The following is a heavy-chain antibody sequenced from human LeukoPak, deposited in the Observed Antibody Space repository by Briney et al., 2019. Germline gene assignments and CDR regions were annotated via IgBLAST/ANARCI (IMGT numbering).Heavy chain of an antibody. J-gene: IGHJ4*02. V-gene: IGHV4-38-2*01. CDR1: GYSISSGYY. Sequence: PSETLSLTCAVSGYSISSGYYWGWIRQPPGKGLEWIGSIYHSGSTYYNPSLKSRVAISVDTSKNQFSLKLSSVTAADTAVYYCALYGDYESRQFDYWGQGTQVTVSS. D-gene: IGHD4-17*01. CDR2: IYHSGST. CDR3: ALYGDYESRQFDY.